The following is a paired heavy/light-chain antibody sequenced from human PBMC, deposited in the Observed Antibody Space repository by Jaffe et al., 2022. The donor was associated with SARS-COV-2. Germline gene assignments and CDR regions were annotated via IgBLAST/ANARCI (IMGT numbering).Light chain of an antibody. CDR3: MQGSHWYT. CDR1: QSLVYSDGNTY. CDR2: KVS. Sequence: DVVMTQSPLSLFVTLGQPASISCRSSQSLVYSDGNTYLKWFHQRPGQSPRRLIYKVSNRDSGVPDRFSGSGSGTDFTLKISRVEPEDVGVYYCMQGSHWYTFGQGTKLEIK. J-gene: IGKJ2*01. V-gene: IGKV2-30*01.
Heavy chain of an antibody. Sequence: EVQLVESGGGLVEPGGSLRLSCAASGFTFNIAWLSWVRQAPGKGLEWVGRIKSKTDGGTTDYAAPVKGRFIISRDDSKNTLYLQMNSLKTEDTAIYYCTIDMSGGSDVWGQGTTVTVSS. J-gene: IGHJ6*02. CDR2: IKSKTDGGTT. CDR3: TIDMSGGSDV. D-gene: IGHD3-10*02. CDR1: GFTFNIAW. V-gene: IGHV3-15*01.